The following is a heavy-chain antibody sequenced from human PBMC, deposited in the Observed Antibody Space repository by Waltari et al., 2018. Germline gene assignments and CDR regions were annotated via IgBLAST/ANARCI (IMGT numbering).Heavy chain of an antibody. CDR2: IYSGGST. CDR3: AYRGDFDY. V-gene: IGHV3-23*03. CDR1: GFTFSSYA. D-gene: IGHD3-10*01. J-gene: IGHJ4*02. Sequence: EVQLLESGGGLVQPGGSLRLSCAASGFTFSSYAMSWVRQAPGKGLEWVSVIYSGGSTYYADSVKGRFTISRDNSKNTLYLQMNSLRAEDTAVYYCAYRGDFDYWGQGTLVTVSS.